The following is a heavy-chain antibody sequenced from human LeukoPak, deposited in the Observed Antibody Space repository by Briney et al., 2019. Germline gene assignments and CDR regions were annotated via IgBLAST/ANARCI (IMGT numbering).Heavy chain of an antibody. CDR2: IYYSGNT. D-gene: IGHD5-24*01. V-gene: IGHV4-59*01. J-gene: IGHJ4*02. CDR1: GGSISSYY. Sequence: PSETLSLTCTVSGGSISSYYWSWIRQPPGKGLEWIGYIYYSGNTNYNPSLKSRVTISLDTSKNQFSLKLSSVSAADTAVYYCARETDGYNANFDYWGQGTLVTVSS. CDR3: ARETDGYNANFDY.